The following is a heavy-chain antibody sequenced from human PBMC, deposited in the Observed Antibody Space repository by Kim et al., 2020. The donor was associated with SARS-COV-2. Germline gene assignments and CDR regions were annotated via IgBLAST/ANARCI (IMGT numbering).Heavy chain of an antibody. D-gene: IGHD5-18*01. CDR3: ARDGYSSYGMDV. Sequence: SETLSLTCTVSGGSISSYYWSWIRQPPGKGLEWIGYIYYSGSTNYNPSLKSRVTISVDTSKNQFSLKLSSVTAADTAVYYCARDGYSSYGMDVWGQGTT. CDR1: GGSISSYY. V-gene: IGHV4-59*13. J-gene: IGHJ6*02. CDR2: IYYSGST.